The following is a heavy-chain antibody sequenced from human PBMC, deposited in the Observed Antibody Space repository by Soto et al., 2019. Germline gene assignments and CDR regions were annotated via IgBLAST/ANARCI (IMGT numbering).Heavy chain of an antibody. Sequence: QVQLVQSGAEVKKPGASVKVSCKASGYTFTGYYMHWVRQAPGQGLEWMGWINPNSGGTNYAQKLQGRVTMTRDTSISTAYMELSRLRSDDMAVYYCARGYCSSTSCRNLLGYWGQGTLVTVSS. CDR2: INPNSGGT. D-gene: IGHD2-2*01. CDR1: GYTFTGYY. J-gene: IGHJ4*02. V-gene: IGHV1-2*02. CDR3: ARGYCSSTSCRNLLGY.